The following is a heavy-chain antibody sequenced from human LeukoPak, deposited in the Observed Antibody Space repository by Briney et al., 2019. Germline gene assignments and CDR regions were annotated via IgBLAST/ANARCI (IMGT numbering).Heavy chain of an antibody. D-gene: IGHD4-17*01. CDR2: ISYSSSTI. J-gene: IGHJ4*02. Sequence: LGGSLRLSCAASGFTFSSYSMNWARQAPGKGLEWVSYISYSSSTIYYADSVKGRFTISRDNGKNSLYLQMNSLRAEDTAVYYCARDRLHYGEYEKTFDYWGQGTLVTVSS. CDR3: ARDRLHYGEYEKTFDY. CDR1: GFTFSSYS. V-gene: IGHV3-48*01.